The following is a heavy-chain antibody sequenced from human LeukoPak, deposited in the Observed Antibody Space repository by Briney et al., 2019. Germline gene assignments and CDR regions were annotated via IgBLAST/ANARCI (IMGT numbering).Heavy chain of an antibody. CDR3: AKDVEMATIGDYYYGMDV. J-gene: IGHJ6*02. CDR1: GFTFSSYG. CDR2: ISYDGSNK. Sequence: QPGGSLRLSCAASGFTFSSYGMHWVRQAPGKGLEWVAVISYDGSNKYYADSVKGRFTISRDNSKITLYLQMNSLRAEDTAVYYCAKDVEMATIGDYYYGMDVWGQGTTVTVSS. V-gene: IGHV3-30*18. D-gene: IGHD5-24*01.